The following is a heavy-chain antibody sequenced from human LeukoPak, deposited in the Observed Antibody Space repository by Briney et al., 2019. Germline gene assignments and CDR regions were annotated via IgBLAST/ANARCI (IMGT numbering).Heavy chain of an antibody. V-gene: IGHV1-69*13. J-gene: IGHJ4*02. CDR2: IIPIFGTA. D-gene: IGHD4-17*01. CDR3: ARRGYYGDFGEDYFDY. Sequence: SVKVSCKASGYTFTSYGISWVRQAPGQGLEWMGGIIPIFGTANYAQKFQGRVTITADESTSTAYMELSSLRSEDTAVYYCARRGYYGDFGEDYFDYWGQGTLVTVSS. CDR1: GYTFTSYG.